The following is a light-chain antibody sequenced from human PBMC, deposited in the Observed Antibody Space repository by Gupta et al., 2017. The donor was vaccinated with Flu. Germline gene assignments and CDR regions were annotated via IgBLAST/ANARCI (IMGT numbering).Light chain of an antibody. J-gene: IGKJ1*01. V-gene: IGKV1-5*03. CDR3: QQYNRPWT. Sequence: EIQMTQSPSTLSASVGDRVTMTCRASQTISRWLAWYPPKPGKAPKPLIYEASNLESGVPSRFSGSGSETEFILTINSLQPEDFATYYCQQYNRPWTFGQGTKVEIK. CDR2: EAS. CDR1: QTISRW.